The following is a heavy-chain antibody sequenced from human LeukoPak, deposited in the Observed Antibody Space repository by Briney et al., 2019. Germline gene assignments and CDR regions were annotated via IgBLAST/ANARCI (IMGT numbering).Heavy chain of an antibody. V-gene: IGHV4-39*01. CDR3: ARLYAGTRPPDY. Sequence: PSETLSLTCTVSGGSISSSTYYWGWIRQPPGKGLEWIGSIFYSGNTHYNPSLKSRVTISVDTSKSQFSLKLSSVTAADTAVYYCARLYAGTRPPDYWGQGTLVTVSS. CDR2: IFYSGNT. J-gene: IGHJ4*02. D-gene: IGHD2-2*02. CDR1: GGSISSSTYY.